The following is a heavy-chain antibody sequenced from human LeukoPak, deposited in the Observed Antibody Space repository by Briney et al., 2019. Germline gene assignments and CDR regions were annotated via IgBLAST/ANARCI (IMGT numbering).Heavy chain of an antibody. Sequence: ASVKVSCKASGYTFTGYYMHWVRQAPGQGLEWMGWINPNSGGTNYAQKFQGRVTMTRDTSISTAYMELSRLRSDDTAVYYCARDSLNTEAGHDYWGQGTLVTVSS. CDR3: ARDSLNTEAGHDY. CDR2: INPNSGGT. CDR1: GYTFTGYY. J-gene: IGHJ4*02. V-gene: IGHV1-2*02. D-gene: IGHD6-19*01.